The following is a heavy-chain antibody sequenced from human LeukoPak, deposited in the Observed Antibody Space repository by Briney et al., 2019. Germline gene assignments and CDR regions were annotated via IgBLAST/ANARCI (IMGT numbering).Heavy chain of an antibody. J-gene: IGHJ4*02. CDR1: GGSISSSSYY. D-gene: IGHD1-20*01. Sequence: RASETLSLTCTVSGGSISSSSYYWGWIRQPPGKGLEWIGSIYYSGSTYYNPSLKSRVTISVDTSKNQFSLKLSSVTAAVTAVYYCARINWNYVDYWGQGTLVTVSS. V-gene: IGHV4-39*01. CDR2: IYYSGST. CDR3: ARINWNYVDY.